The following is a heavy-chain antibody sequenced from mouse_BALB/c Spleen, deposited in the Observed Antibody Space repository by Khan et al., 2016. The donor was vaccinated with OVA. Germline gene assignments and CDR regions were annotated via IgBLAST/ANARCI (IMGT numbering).Heavy chain of an antibody. V-gene: IGHV5-6*01. CDR1: GFTFSTYG. CDR2: VSTGGSYT. Sequence: EVELVESGGDLVTPGGSLKLSCAASGFTFSTYGMSWVRQAPDKRLEWVATVSTGGSYTYYPDSVKGRFTISRNNAKHTLYLQMSGLRSEDTSSFYCTRLAYYYGSEGFAYWGQGTLVTVSA. J-gene: IGHJ3*01. CDR3: TRLAYYYGSEGFAY. D-gene: IGHD1-1*01.